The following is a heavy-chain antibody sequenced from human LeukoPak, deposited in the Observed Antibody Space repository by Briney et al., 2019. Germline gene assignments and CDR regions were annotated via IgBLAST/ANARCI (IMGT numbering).Heavy chain of an antibody. CDR1: GFTFSSYG. Sequence: GGSLRLSCAASGFTFSSYGMIWVRQAPGKGLEWVSSISGSGDSTYYADSVKGRFSISRDNSKNTLYLQMSSLRAEDTAVYYCAKENYYGMDAWGQGTTVTVSS. J-gene: IGHJ6*02. CDR2: ISGSGDST. CDR3: AKENYYGMDA. V-gene: IGHV3-23*01.